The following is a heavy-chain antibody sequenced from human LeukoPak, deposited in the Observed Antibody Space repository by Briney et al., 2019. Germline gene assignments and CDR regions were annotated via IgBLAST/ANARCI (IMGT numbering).Heavy chain of an antibody. V-gene: IGHV3-53*01. CDR2: IYSGGST. CDR1: GFTVSSNY. D-gene: IGHD3-22*01. J-gene: IGHJ4*02. Sequence: SGGSLRLSCAASGFTVSSNYMSWVRQAPGEGLEWVSVIYSGGSTYYADSVKGRFTISRDNSKNTLYLQMNSLRAEDTAVYYCARGVDYDSSGYYGLLYYFDYWGQGTPVTVSS. CDR3: ARGVDYDSSGYYGLLYYFDY.